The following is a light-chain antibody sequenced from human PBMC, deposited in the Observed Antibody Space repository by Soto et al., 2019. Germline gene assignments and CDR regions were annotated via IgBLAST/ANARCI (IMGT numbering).Light chain of an antibody. J-gene: IGKJ1*01. CDR3: QQYDNWPRT. CDR1: QSVSSSY. Sequence: EIVMTQSPATLSVSPGERATLSCRASQSVSSSYLAWYQQKPGQPPRLLIYDASTRATRIPSRFSGSGSGTEFTLTISSLQSEDFAVYYCQQYDNWPRTFGQGTKVDIK. V-gene: IGKV3-15*01. CDR2: DAS.